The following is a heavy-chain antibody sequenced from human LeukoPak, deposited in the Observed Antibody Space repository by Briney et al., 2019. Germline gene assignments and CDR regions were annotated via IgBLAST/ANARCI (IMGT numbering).Heavy chain of an antibody. V-gene: IGHV4-59*01. Sequence: SETLSLTCTVSGGSISSYYWSWIRQPPGKGLEWIGYISHSGSTNYNPSLKSRVTISVDTSKNQFSLKLSSVTAADTAVYFCARMPPVGGSYVYWGQGTLVTVSS. CDR3: ARMPPVGGSYVY. D-gene: IGHD1-26*01. CDR2: ISHSGST. CDR1: GGSISSYY. J-gene: IGHJ4*02.